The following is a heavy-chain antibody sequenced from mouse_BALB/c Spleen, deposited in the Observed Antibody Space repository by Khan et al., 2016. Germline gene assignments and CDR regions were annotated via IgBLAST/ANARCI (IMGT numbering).Heavy chain of an antibody. D-gene: IGHD1-1*01. CDR1: GFDFRRYW. CDR3: VRAGYYGYLAY. V-gene: IGHV4-1*02. J-gene: IGHJ3*01. Sequence: EVKLLESGGGLVQPGGSLKLSCADSGFDFRRYWMSWVRQAPGKGLEWIGEINPDSRTINYSPSLKDKFTISRDNAKRTLYLQMSKVRSEDTALYYCVRAGYYGYLAYWGQGTLVSVS. CDR2: INPDSRTI.